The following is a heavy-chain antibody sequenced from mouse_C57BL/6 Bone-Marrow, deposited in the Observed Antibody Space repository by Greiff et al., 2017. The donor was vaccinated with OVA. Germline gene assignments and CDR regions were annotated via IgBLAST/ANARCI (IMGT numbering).Heavy chain of an antibody. D-gene: IGHD2-12*01. V-gene: IGHV1-81*01. CDR3: AREGGRRGAWFAY. CDR1: GYTFTSYG. J-gene: IGHJ3*01. Sequence: VQLQQSGAELARPGASVKLSCKASGYTFTSYGISWVKQRTGQGLEWIGEIYPRSGNTYYNEKFKGKATLTADKSSSTAYMELRSLTSEDAAVYFCAREGGRRGAWFAYWGQGTLVTVSA. CDR2: IYPRSGNT.